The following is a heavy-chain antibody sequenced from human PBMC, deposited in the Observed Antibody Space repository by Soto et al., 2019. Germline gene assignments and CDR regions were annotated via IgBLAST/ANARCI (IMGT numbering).Heavy chain of an antibody. CDR2: IYYSGST. V-gene: IGHV4-59*08. Sequence: PSETLSLTCTVSGGSISSYYWSWIRQPPGKGLEWIGYIYYSGSTNYNPSLKSRVTISVDTSKNQFSLKLSSVTAADTAVYYCASTYCSGGSCYLSAEYFQHWGQGTLVTVS. CDR1: GGSISSYY. D-gene: IGHD2-15*01. CDR3: ASTYCSGGSCYLSAEYFQH. J-gene: IGHJ1*01.